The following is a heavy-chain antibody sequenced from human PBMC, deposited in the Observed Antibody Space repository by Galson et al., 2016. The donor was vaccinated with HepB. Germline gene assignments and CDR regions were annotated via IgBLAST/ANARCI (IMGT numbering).Heavy chain of an antibody. CDR2: ISGSGDNT. Sequence: SLRLSCAASGLSFSTFAMGWVRQAPGKGLEWVSGISGSGDNTYYADSVKGRFTISRDNSKNTLYLQINSLRAGDTALYYCVSWRVGGLLFRDYWGQGTVVTVSS. V-gene: IGHV3-23*01. D-gene: IGHD2-15*01. CDR1: GLSFSTFA. CDR3: VSWRVGGLLFRDY. J-gene: IGHJ4*02.